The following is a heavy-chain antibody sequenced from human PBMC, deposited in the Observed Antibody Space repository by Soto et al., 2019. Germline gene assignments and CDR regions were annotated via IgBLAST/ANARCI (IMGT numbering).Heavy chain of an antibody. CDR1: GFTVSSTY. CDR3: ARHPPTSSRPTALDY. CDR2: LYGGGTT. Sequence: EVQLVETGGGWIQPGGSLKLSCAASGFTVSSTYMSWVPQAPGKGLEWVSVLYGGGTTYYAGSVKGRFTISRDNSENTLYLQLDSLGAEDTAVYYCARHPPTSSRPTALDYWGQGALVTVSS. D-gene: IGHD2-2*01. V-gene: IGHV3-53*02. J-gene: IGHJ4*02.